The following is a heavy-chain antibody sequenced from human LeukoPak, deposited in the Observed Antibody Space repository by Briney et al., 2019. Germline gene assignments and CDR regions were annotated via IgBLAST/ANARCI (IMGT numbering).Heavy chain of an antibody. CDR3: ASTGTTVVTFDI. CDR2: INPNSGGT. V-gene: IGHV1-2*02. J-gene: IGHJ3*02. D-gene: IGHD4-23*01. Sequence: ASVKVSCKASGYTFTSYGISWVRQAPGQGLEWMGWINPNSGGTNYAQKFQGRVTMTRDTSISTAYMELSRLRSDDTAVYYCASTGTTVVTFDIWGQGTMVTVTS. CDR1: GYTFTSYG.